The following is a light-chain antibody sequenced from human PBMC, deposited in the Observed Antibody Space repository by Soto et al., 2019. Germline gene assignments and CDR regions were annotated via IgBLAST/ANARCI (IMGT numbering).Light chain of an antibody. J-gene: IGKJ5*01. Sequence: ELVMTQSPATLSVSPGQRATLSCGASQSVRKNLAWYQQKPGQAPRLLIYDTSTRATGIPARFSGSGSGTEFTLTISSLQSEDFAVYYCQQYNNWPPITFGQGTRLEI. V-gene: IGKV3-15*01. CDR2: DTS. CDR3: QQYNNWPPIT. CDR1: QSVRKN.